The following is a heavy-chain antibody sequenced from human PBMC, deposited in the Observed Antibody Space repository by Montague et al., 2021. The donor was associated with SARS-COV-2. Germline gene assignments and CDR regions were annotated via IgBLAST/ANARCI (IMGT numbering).Heavy chain of an antibody. Sequence: SLSLSCAASGFTFSSYAMHWVRQAPGKGLEWVAVISYDGSNKYYADSVKGRFTISRDNSKNTLYLQMNSLRAEDTAVYYCARGASGSYYSAFDYWGQGTLVTVSS. CDR1: GFTFSSYA. V-gene: IGHV3-30-3*01. CDR3: ARGASGSYYSAFDY. J-gene: IGHJ4*02. D-gene: IGHD1-26*01. CDR2: ISYDGSNK.